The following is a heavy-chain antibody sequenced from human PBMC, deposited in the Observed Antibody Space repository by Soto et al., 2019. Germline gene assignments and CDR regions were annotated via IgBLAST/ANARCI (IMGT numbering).Heavy chain of an antibody. J-gene: IGHJ1*01. CDR2: IFYSGTA. D-gene: IGHD1-1*01. V-gene: IGHV4-30-4*01. CDR3: AKTAYGTVYVHH. CDR1: GGSISSGNHY. Sequence: SETLSLTCTVSGGSISSGNHYWSWIRQPPGKGLEWIGYIFYSGTAYYNPSLKSRLTISVDTSNNQFSLKLNSVTDADTAVYCWAKTAYGTVYVHHWGQGTLVTDSS.